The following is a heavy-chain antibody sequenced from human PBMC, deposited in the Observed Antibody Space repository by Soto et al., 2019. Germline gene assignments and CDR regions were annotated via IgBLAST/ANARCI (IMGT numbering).Heavy chain of an antibody. V-gene: IGHV3-23*01. D-gene: IGHD1-1*01. CDR3: AKDALPTGFDY. CDR2: ISGSGGST. CDR1: GFTFSNYG. J-gene: IGHJ4*02. Sequence: EVQLLESGGGLVQPGGSLRLSCAASGFTFSNYGMNWVRQAPGKGLEWVSAISGSGGSTYYADSVKGRFTISRDNSQNTLYLQMNSLRAEDTAVYYCAKDALPTGFDYWGQGTLVTVSS.